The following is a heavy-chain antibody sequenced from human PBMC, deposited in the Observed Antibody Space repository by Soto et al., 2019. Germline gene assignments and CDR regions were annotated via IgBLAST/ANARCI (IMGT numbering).Heavy chain of an antibody. Sequence: QVNLVESGGGVVQPGRSLRLSCAASGFTFSDYGMHWVRQAPGKGLEWVAAISHDGSNKFYGDSVKGRFTISRDNSKNTLLVQTDSRRNEDTAVYFCAKEARSRAVTATRVYRMDVWGQGTTVAVSS. CDR2: ISHDGSNK. CDR1: GFTFSDYG. CDR3: AKEARSRAVTATRVYRMDV. D-gene: IGHD4-17*01. V-gene: IGHV3-30*18. J-gene: IGHJ6*02.